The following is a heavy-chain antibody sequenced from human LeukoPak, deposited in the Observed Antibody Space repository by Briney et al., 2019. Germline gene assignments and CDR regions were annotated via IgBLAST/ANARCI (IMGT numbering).Heavy chain of an antibody. D-gene: IGHD2-2*02. V-gene: IGHV4-34*01. CDR3: ARLRVVPAAISGLGILARYTETAEYFQH. CDR1: GGSFSGYY. J-gene: IGHJ1*01. CDR2: INHSGST. Sequence: PSETLSLTCAVYGGSFSGYYWSWIRQPPGKGLEWIGEINHSGSTNYNPSLKSRVTISVDTSKNQFSLKLSSVTAADTAVYYCARLRVVPAAISGLGILARYTETAEYFQHWGQGTLVTVSS.